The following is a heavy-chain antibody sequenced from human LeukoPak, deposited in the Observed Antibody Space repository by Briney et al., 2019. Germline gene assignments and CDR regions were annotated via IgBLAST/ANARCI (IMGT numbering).Heavy chain of an antibody. CDR2: INPNSGGT. CDR3: ARAGRGEPYYDILTGYYRWGDYYYYMDV. CDR1: GYTFTGYY. Sequence: ASVKVSCKASGYTFTGYYMHWVRQAPGQGLEWMGWINPNSGGTNYAQKFQGRVTMTRDTSISTAYMELSRLRSDDTAVYYCARAGRGEPYYDILTGYYRWGDYYYYMDVWGKGTTVTVSS. D-gene: IGHD3-9*01. V-gene: IGHV1-2*02. J-gene: IGHJ6*03.